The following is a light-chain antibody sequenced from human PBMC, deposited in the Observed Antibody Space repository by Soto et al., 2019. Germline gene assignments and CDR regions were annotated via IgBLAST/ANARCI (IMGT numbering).Light chain of an antibody. CDR1: QSLAYSDGNIY. V-gene: IGKV2-24*01. Sequence: DVVLTQTPLSSPVTLGQPASISCKSSQSLAYSDGNIYLNWLQQRPGQPPRFLIYKTSNRFSGVRDSFSGSGKGTDFPLKISKVEAEDVVVYYFVEASLRPHSFGQGTKLEIK. CDR3: VEASLRPHS. J-gene: IGKJ1*01. CDR2: KTS.